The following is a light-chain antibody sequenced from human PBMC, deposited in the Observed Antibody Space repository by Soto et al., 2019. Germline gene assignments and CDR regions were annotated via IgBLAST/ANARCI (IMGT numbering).Light chain of an antibody. CDR3: QSYDTSLSGYV. V-gene: IGLV1-40*01. CDR1: SSSIGAGYD. J-gene: IGLJ1*01. Sequence: QSVLTQPPSVSGAPGQRVTISCTGSSSSIGAGYDVHWYQQLPGTAPKLLIYGNSTRPSRVPDRFSGSRSGTSASLAITGLQAEDEADYYCQSYDTSLSGYVFGTGTKLTVL. CDR2: GNS.